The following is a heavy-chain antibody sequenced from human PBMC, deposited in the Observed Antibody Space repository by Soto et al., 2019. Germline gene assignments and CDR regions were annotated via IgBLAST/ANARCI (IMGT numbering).Heavy chain of an antibody. J-gene: IGHJ4*02. Sequence: SLRLSCAASGFTFDDYAMHWVRQAPGKGLEWVSGISWNSGSIGYADSVKGRFTISRDNAKNSLYLQMNSLRAEDTALYYCAKDESGYYYDSSGYYNPFDYWGQGTLVTVSS. D-gene: IGHD3-22*01. CDR3: AKDESGYYYDSSGYYNPFDY. V-gene: IGHV3-9*01. CDR1: GFTFDDYA. CDR2: ISWNSGSI.